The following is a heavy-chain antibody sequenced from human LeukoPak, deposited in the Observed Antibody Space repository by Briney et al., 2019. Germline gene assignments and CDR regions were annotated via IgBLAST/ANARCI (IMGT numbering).Heavy chain of an antibody. J-gene: IGHJ4*02. Sequence: AASVKVSCTASGYTFTSYYMHWVRQAPGQGLEWMGIINPSGGSTTYAQKFQGRVTMTRDTSTSTVYMELSSLRSEDTAVFYCARGGSLAAAPHRYYFDYWGQGTPVTVSS. V-gene: IGHV1-46*01. D-gene: IGHD6-19*01. CDR1: GYTFTSYY. CDR2: INPSGGST. CDR3: ARGGSLAAAPHRYYFDY.